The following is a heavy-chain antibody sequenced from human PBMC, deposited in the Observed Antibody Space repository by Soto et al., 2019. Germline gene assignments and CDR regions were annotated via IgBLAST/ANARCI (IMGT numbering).Heavy chain of an antibody. V-gene: IGHV3-23*01. D-gene: IGHD3-16*01. Sequence: GGSLRLSCVASGFTFRSFAMSWVRQAPGKGLEWVSLISDSGVSAYYADSVEGRFTISRDNSKNTLFLQMKSLRAEDTALYYYVKDLTAANDYWGQGTLVTVSS. J-gene: IGHJ4*02. CDR1: GFTFRSFA. CDR2: ISDSGVSA. CDR3: VKDLTAANDY.